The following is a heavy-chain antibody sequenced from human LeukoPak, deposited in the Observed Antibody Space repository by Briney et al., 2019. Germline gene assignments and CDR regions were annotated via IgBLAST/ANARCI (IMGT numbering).Heavy chain of an antibody. CDR2: INPNSGGT. D-gene: IGHD3-22*01. J-gene: IGHJ4*02. V-gene: IGHV1-2*02. CDR3: ARASHYYDSSGYPGYYFDY. Sequence: ASVKVSCMASGYTFTDYYMHWVRQAPGQGLEWMGWINPNSGGTNYAQKLQGRVTMTRDTSISTAYMELSRLRSDDTAVYYCARASHYYDSSGYPGYYFDYWGQGTLVTVSS. CDR1: GYTFTDYY.